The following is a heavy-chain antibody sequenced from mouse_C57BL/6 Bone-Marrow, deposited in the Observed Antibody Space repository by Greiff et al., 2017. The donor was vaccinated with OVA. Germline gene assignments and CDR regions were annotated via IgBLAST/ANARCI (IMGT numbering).Heavy chain of an antibody. V-gene: IGHV14-4*01. CDR2: IDPENGDT. D-gene: IGHD2-4*01. J-gene: IGHJ1*03. Sequence: EVQLQQSGAELVRPGASVKLSCTASGFNIKDDYMHWVKQRPEQGLEWIGWIDPENGDTEYASKFQGKATITADTSSNTAYLQLSSLTSEDTAVYYCTTWDYDYDDPHWDFDVWGTGTTVTVSS. CDR3: TTWDYDYDDPHWDFDV. CDR1: GFNIKDDY.